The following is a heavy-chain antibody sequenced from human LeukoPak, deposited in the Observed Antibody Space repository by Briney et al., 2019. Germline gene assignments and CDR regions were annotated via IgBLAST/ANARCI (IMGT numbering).Heavy chain of an antibody. CDR1: GGSISNYY. V-gene: IGHV4-59*08. D-gene: IGHD6-25*01. J-gene: IGHJ4*02. CDR3: ARSFQSGSLDY. Sequence: SETLSLTCTVSGGSISNYYWNWIRQPPGKGLEWIGSIYYSGSTNYNTSLRSRVTISVDKSRNQFSLKLSSVTAADTAVDYCARSFQSGSLDYWGQGTLVTVSS. CDR2: IYYSGST.